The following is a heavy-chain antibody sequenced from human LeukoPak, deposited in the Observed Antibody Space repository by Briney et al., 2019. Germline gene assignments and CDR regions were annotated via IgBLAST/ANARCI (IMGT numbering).Heavy chain of an antibody. CDR2: IRSKAYGGTT. V-gene: IGHV3-49*04. D-gene: IGHD2-2*01. J-gene: IGHJ4*02. Sequence: GGSLRLSCTASGFTFGDYAMSWVRQAPGKGLEWVSFIRSKAYGGTTEYAASVKGRFTISRDDSKSIAYLQMNSLKTEDTAVYYCTRVPAAPPQLGLDYWGQGTLVTVSS. CDR1: GFTFGDYA. CDR3: TRVPAAPPQLGLDY.